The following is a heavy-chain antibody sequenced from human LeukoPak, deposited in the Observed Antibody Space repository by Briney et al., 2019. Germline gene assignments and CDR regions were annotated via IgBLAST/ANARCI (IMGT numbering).Heavy chain of an antibody. CDR3: AKVVGTGTTPTDY. Sequence: GGSLRLSCAASGFTFNKYAMTWVRQAPGKGLVWVAVISASGDNTDYADSVKGRFTISRDNSKNTLSLQMNSLRVEDTAVYYCAKVVGTGTTPTDYWGQGTLVTVSS. CDR1: GFTFNKYA. D-gene: IGHD1-1*01. J-gene: IGHJ4*02. V-gene: IGHV3-23*01. CDR2: ISASGDNT.